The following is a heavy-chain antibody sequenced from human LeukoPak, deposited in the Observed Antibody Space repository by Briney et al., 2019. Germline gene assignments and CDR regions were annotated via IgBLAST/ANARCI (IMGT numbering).Heavy chain of an antibody. D-gene: IGHD5-12*01. CDR1: GGSFSGYY. J-gene: IGHJ4*02. CDR3: ARDNKGYSGYGLYFDY. V-gene: IGHV4-34*01. CDR2: INHSGST. Sequence: SETLSLTCAVYGGSFSGYYWSWIRQPPGKGLEWIGEINHSGSTNYNPSLKSRVTISVDTSKNQFSLKMSSVTAADTAIYYCARDNKGYSGYGLYFDYWGQGSLVIVSS.